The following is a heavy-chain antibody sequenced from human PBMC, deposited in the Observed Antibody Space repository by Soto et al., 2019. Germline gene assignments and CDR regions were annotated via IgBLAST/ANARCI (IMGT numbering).Heavy chain of an antibody. V-gene: IGHV1-69*13. CDR2: IIPIFGTA. D-gene: IGHD6-6*01. J-gene: IGHJ6*02. Sequence: ASVKVSCKASGGTFSSYAISWVRQAPGRGLEWMGGIIPIFGTANYAQKFQGRVTITADESTSTAYMELSSLGSEDTAVYYCARLSIAAPEGNGMDVWGQGTTVTVSS. CDR1: GGTFSSYA. CDR3: ARLSIAAPEGNGMDV.